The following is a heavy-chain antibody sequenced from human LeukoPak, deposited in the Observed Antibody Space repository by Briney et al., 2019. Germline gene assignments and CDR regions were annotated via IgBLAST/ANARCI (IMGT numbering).Heavy chain of an antibody. CDR3: ARTGSTRGYYPYFDY. Sequence: ASVKVSCKASGYTFTGYYMHWVRQAPGQGLEWMGWINPNSGGTNYAQKFQGRVTMTRDTSISTAYMELSRLRSDDTAVYYCARTGSTRGYYPYFDYWGQGTLVTVSS. D-gene: IGHD3-3*01. CDR1: GYTFTGYY. J-gene: IGHJ4*02. CDR2: INPNSGGT. V-gene: IGHV1-2*02.